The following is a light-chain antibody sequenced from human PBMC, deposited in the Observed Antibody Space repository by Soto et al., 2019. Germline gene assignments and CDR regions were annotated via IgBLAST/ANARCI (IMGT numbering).Light chain of an antibody. Sequence: EIVLTQSPATLSLSPGERATLSCRASQRIATYLAWYQQKPGQAPRLLIYDASTRATGVPARFSGSGSGTEFTLTISSLQSEDCAIYYCQQYHTWPITFGGGTKVDIK. CDR2: DAS. CDR1: QRIATY. V-gene: IGKV3-15*01. CDR3: QQYHTWPIT. J-gene: IGKJ4*01.